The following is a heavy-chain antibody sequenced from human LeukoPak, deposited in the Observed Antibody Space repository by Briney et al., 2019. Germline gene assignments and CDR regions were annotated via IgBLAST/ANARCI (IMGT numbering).Heavy chain of an antibody. Sequence: ASLRLSCAASGFTFSSYGMSLLRQTPGKGLEWGSGISGSGDSTYHADSVKGRFTISRDNSKNTQYLQMNSLRAEDTAVYYCAKVWFGELLAGDAFDIWGQGTMVTVSS. CDR2: ISGSGDST. CDR1: GFTFSSYG. CDR3: AKVWFGELLAGDAFDI. V-gene: IGHV3-23*01. D-gene: IGHD3-10*01. J-gene: IGHJ3*02.